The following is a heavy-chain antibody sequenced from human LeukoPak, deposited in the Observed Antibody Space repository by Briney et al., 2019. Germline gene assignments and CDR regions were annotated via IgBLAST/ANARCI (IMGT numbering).Heavy chain of an antibody. J-gene: IGHJ5*02. Sequence: GGSLRLSCAPSGSTFSAYWMTWVRQAPGKGLEWVANIKQDGSNIEYLDSVKGRFTISRDNAKSSLYLQMNTLRVEDTAVYYCVAGSGWLGETWGRGTLVTVSS. D-gene: IGHD6-19*01. V-gene: IGHV3-7*01. CDR2: IKQDGSNI. CDR3: VAGSGWLGET. CDR1: GSTFSAYW.